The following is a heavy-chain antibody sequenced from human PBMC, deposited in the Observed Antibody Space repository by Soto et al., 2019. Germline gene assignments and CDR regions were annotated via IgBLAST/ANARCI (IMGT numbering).Heavy chain of an antibody. CDR1: GFPFSSYG. V-gene: IGHV3-30*18. Sequence: QVQLVESGGGVVQPGRSLRLSCAASGFPFSSYGMHWVRHAPGKGLEWVAIISFDGSYRYFADSVKGRFTISRDNSKNTLYLQMNSLRPEDTVVYYCAKDLGLDSSGWGAVYLQQWGQGMLVTVSS. J-gene: IGHJ1*01. CDR2: ISFDGSYR. D-gene: IGHD6-19*01. CDR3: AKDLGLDSSGWGAVYLQQ.